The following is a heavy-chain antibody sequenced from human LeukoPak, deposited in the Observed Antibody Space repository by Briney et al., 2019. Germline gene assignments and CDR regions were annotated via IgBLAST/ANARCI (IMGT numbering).Heavy chain of an antibody. CDR1: GFTVSSNY. J-gene: IGHJ4*02. CDR3: ARVGTAMVLDY. D-gene: IGHD5-18*01. Sequence: PGGSLRLSCAASGFTVSSNYMSWVRQAPGKGLEWVSVIYSGGSTYYADSVKGRFTISRDNSKNTLYLQMNSLRAEDTAVYYCARVGTAMVLDYWGRGTLVTVSS. V-gene: IGHV3-53*01. CDR2: IYSGGST.